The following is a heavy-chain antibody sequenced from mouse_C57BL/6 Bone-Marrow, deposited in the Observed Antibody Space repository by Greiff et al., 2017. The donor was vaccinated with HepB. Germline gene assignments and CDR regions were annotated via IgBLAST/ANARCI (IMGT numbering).Heavy chain of an antibody. CDR3: ARASSGHFDY. CDR1: GYAFGSSW. CDR2: IYPGDGDT. Sequence: QVQLQQSGPELVKPGASVKISCKASGYAFGSSWMNWVKQRPGEGLEWIGRIYPGDGDTNYNGKFKGKATLTADKSTSTANMQLSSLTSEASAVYFGARASSGHFDYWGQGTTLTVSS. V-gene: IGHV1-82*01. D-gene: IGHD3-2*02. J-gene: IGHJ2*01.